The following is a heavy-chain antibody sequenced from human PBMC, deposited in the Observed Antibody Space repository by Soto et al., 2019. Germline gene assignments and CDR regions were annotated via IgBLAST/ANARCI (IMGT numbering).Heavy chain of an antibody. CDR3: ARDRGWWQLDL. Sequence: EVQLVESGGGLAQPGGSLRLSCAASGFSFSDLWMSWVRQAPGKGLEWVANIKKDGNEKYYVDSVKGRFTISRDNAKNSLYLQMNSLRVEDTAVYYCARDRGWWQLDLWGQGTLVAVSS. V-gene: IGHV3-7*01. CDR1: GFSFSDLW. D-gene: IGHD6-19*01. J-gene: IGHJ5*02. CDR2: IKKDGNEK.